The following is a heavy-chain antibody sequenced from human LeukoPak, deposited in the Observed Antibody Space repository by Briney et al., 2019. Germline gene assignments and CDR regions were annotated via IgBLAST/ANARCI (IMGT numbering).Heavy chain of an antibody. J-gene: IGHJ4*02. CDR2: IYSGGST. Sequence: GGSLRLSCAASGFTVSSNYMSWVRQAPGKGLEWVSVIYSGGSTYYADSVKGRFTISRDNSKNTLYLQMNSLRAEDTAVYYCASSHCGGDSYSGNFDYWGQGTLVTVSS. CDR3: ASSHCGGDSYSGNFDY. CDR1: GFTVSSNY. V-gene: IGHV3-53*01. D-gene: IGHD2-21*02.